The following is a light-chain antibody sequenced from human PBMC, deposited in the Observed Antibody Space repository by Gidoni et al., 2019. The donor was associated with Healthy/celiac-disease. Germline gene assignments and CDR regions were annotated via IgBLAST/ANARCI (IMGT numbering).Light chain of an antibody. CDR3: QSYDSSLSAVV. V-gene: IGLV1-40*01. J-gene: IGLJ2*01. Sequence: QSVLTQPPSVSGAPGQRVTISCHGSSSNIGAGYDVHWYQQLPGTAPKPLIYGNSNRPSGVPDRFSGSKSGTSASLAITGLQAEDEADYYCQSYDSSLSAVVFGGGTKLTVL. CDR2: GNS. CDR1: SSNIGAGYD.